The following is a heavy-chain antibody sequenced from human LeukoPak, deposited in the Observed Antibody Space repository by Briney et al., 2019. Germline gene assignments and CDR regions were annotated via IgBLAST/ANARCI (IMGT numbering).Heavy chain of an antibody. CDR1: GFTFSSYD. CDR3: AREKPGYYYMDV. Sequence: PGGSLRLSCAASGFTFSSYDMHWVRQATGKGLEWASAIGTAGDTYYPGSVKGRFTISRENAKNSLYLQMNSLRAGDTAVYYCAREKPGYYYMDVWGKGTTVTVSS. CDR2: IGTAGDT. J-gene: IGHJ6*03. V-gene: IGHV3-13*01.